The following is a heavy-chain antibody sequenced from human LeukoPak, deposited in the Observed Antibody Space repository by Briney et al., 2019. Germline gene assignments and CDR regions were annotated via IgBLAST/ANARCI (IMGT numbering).Heavy chain of an antibody. CDR1: GFTFNSYG. J-gene: IGHJ6*03. CDR3: AKVPVAGYYYYYYMDV. CDR2: IRFDGTNK. Sequence: PGGSLRLSYAASGFTFNSYGMHWVRQAPGKGLEWVSFIRFDGTNKYYADSVKGRFTISRDNSKNTLYLQMNSLRAEDTAVYYCAKVPVAGYYYYYYMDVWGKGTTVTISS. D-gene: IGHD6-19*01. V-gene: IGHV3-30*02.